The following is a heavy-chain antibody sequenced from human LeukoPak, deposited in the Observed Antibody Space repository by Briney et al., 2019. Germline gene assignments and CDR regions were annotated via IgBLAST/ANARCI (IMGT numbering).Heavy chain of an antibody. D-gene: IGHD3-22*01. CDR1: GGTFSSYA. J-gene: IGHJ4*02. CDR3: ARETYYYDSSGYYEGSFDY. V-gene: IGHV1-69*05. CDR2: IIPIFGTA. Sequence: SVNVSCKASGGTFSSYAISWVRQAPGQGLEWMGGIIPIFGTANYAQKFQGRVTITTDESTSTAYMELSSLRSEDTAVYYCARETYYYDSSGYYEGSFDYWGQGTLVTVSS.